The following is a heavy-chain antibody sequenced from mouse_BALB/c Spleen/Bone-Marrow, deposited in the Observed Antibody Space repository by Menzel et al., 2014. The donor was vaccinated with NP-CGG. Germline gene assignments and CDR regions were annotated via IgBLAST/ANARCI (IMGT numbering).Heavy chain of an antibody. Sequence: QVQLQQSGAELVRPGASVTLSCKAAGFTFTDYEMHWVKQTPVHGLEWLGGIDPETGGTAYTQQFPGQAPLPADTSSSTAHMGLRSLTSEDPAVYFCTSPAPFDKYDDVVTYGRQGTLGTGAA. CDR2: IDPETGGT. CDR3: TSPAPFDKYDDVVTY. D-gene: IGHD2-14*01. V-gene: IGHV1-15*01. J-gene: IGHJ3*01. CDR1: GFTFTDYE.